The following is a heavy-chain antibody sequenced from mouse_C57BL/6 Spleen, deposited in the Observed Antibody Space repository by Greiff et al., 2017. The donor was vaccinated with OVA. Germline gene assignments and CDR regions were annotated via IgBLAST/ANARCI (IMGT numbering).Heavy chain of an antibody. J-gene: IGHJ1*03. Sequence: EVKVVESGGGLVKPGGSLKLSCAASGFTFSSYTMSWVRQTPEKRLEWVATISGGGGNTYYPDSVKGRFTISRDNAKNTLYLQMSSLRSEDTALYYCARHAITKVVATSNWYFDVWGTGTTVTVSS. CDR2: ISGGGGNT. CDR1: GFTFSSYT. CDR3: ARHAITKVVATSNWYFDV. V-gene: IGHV5-9*01. D-gene: IGHD1-1*01.